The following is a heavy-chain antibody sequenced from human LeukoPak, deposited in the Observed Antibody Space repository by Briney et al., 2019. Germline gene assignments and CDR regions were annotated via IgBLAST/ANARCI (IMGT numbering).Heavy chain of an antibody. D-gene: IGHD2-2*01. J-gene: IGHJ3*02. Sequence: GGSLRLSCAASGFTFSSYAMHWVRQAPGKGLEWVAVISYDGSNKYYADSVKGRFIISRDNSKNTLYLQMNSLRAEDTAVYYCARDGRYCSSTSCTTHAFDIWGQGTMVTVSS. CDR3: ARDGRYCSSTSCTTHAFDI. CDR2: ISYDGSNK. CDR1: GFTFSSYA. V-gene: IGHV3-30-3*01.